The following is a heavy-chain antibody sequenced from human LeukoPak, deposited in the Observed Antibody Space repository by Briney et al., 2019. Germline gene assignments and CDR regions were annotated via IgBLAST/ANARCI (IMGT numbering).Heavy chain of an antibody. D-gene: IGHD3-10*01. J-gene: IGHJ3*02. CDR3: ARDDVLLWFGDLKI. Sequence: ASVKVSCKASGYTFTNYAISWLRQAPGQGLEWMGWISANNGNTNYAHKFQGRVTMTTDTSTSTAYMELRSLRSDDTAVYYCARDDVLLWFGDLKIWGQGTMVTVSS. CDR1: GYTFTNYA. CDR2: ISANNGNT. V-gene: IGHV1-18*01.